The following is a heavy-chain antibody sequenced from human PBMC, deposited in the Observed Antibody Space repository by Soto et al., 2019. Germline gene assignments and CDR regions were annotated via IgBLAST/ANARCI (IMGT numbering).Heavy chain of an antibody. CDR2: IYFNGNT. CDR3: ASVTFGGIVLAH. Sequence: SETLSLTCTVSAASFSKYYWTWIRQPPGKGLEWIGYIYFNGNTKYNPSLEGRLTISIDTSKKEFSLKLTSVTAADAAVYYCASVTFGGIVLAHWGQGSLVTVSS. V-gene: IGHV4-59*01. D-gene: IGHD3-16*01. CDR1: AASFSKYY. J-gene: IGHJ4*02.